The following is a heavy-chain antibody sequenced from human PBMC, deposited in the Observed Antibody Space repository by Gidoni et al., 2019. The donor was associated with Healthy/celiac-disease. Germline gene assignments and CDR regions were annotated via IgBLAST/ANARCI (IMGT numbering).Heavy chain of an antibody. J-gene: IGHJ4*02. CDR2: ISYDGSNK. D-gene: IGHD6-19*01. CDR3: AKDGGRNGWPFDY. V-gene: IGHV3-30*18. CDR1: GFPFSSYG. Sequence: QVQLVESGGGVVQPGRSLRLSCAASGFPFSSYGMHWVRQAPGKGLEWVAVISYDGSNKYYADSVKGRFTISRDNSKNTLYLQMNSLRAEDTAVYYCAKDGGRNGWPFDYWGQGTLVTVSS.